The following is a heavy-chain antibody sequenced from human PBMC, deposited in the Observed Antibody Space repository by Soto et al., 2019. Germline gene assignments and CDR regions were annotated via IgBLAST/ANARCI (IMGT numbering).Heavy chain of an antibody. J-gene: IGHJ4*02. CDR2: IYHSGST. V-gene: IGHV4-30-2*05. D-gene: IGHD4-4*01. CDR3: ARAPLHPNY. Sequence: SETLSLTCAVSGGSSSSGGYSWGWIRQPPGKGLEWIGYIYHSGSTYYNPSLKSRVTISVDTSKNQFSLKLSSVTAADTAVYYCARAPLHPNYWGQGTLVTVS. CDR1: GGSSSSGGYS.